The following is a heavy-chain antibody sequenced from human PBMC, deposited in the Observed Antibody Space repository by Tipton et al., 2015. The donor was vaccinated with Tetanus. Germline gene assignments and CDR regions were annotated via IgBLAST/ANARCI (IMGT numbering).Heavy chain of an antibody. J-gene: IGHJ5*02. V-gene: IGHV4-59*01. CDR1: GGSISSYY. Sequence: TLSLTCTVSGGSISSYYWSWIRQPPGKGLEWIGYIYYSGSTNYNPSLKSRVTISVDTSKNQFSLKLSSVTAADTAVYYCARDPTYYCTNGVCRDGGYNWFDPWGQGTLVTVSS. D-gene: IGHD2-8*01. CDR2: IYYSGST. CDR3: ARDPTYYCTNGVCRDGGYNWFDP.